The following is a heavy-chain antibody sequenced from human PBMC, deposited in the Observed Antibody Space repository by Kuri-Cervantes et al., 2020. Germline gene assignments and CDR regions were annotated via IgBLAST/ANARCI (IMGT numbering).Heavy chain of an antibody. Sequence: SQTLSLTCAVHGGSFSGYYWSWIRQPPGKGLEWIGEINHSGSTNYNPSLKSRVTISVDTSKNQFSLKLSSVTAADTAVYYCARDRVSYSSSWPNWFDPWGQGTLVTVSS. V-gene: IGHV4-34*01. J-gene: IGHJ5*02. D-gene: IGHD6-13*01. CDR3: ARDRVSYSSSWPNWFDP. CDR2: INHSGST. CDR1: GGSFSGYY.